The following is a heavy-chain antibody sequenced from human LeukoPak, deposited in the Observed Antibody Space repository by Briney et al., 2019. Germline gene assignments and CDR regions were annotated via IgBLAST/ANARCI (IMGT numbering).Heavy chain of an antibody. J-gene: IGHJ5*02. D-gene: IGHD3-10*01. Sequence: ASVKVSCKASGYTFTSYGISWVRQATGQGLEWMGWMNPNSGNTGYSQKFQGRVTFTKDTSISTAYMELSSLRSEDTAVYYCARMNYYGSSDNWFDPWGQGTLVTVSS. V-gene: IGHV1-8*03. CDR1: GYTFTSYG. CDR2: MNPNSGNT. CDR3: ARMNYYGSSDNWFDP.